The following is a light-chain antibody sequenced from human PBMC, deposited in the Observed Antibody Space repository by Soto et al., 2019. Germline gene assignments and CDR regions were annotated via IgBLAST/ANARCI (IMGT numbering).Light chain of an antibody. CDR3: QQYKSFPFT. Sequence: DIQMTQFPSSVSSSVGDRVTITCRASEGIDNYVAWFQLRPGKAPRSLIYATSSWQSGVPSKFSGRGSGTEFTLTISSVQPEDFGSYFCQQYKSFPFTFGGGTKLEIK. CDR2: ATS. CDR1: EGIDNY. J-gene: IGKJ4*01. V-gene: IGKV1-16*02.